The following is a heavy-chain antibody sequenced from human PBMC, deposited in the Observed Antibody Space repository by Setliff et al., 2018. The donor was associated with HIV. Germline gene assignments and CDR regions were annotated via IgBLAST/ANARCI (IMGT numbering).Heavy chain of an antibody. J-gene: IGHJ3*02. D-gene: IGHD6-6*01. CDR3: ARLITRGAARPLGGDAFDI. CDR2: IHYTGST. V-gene: IGHV4-39*01. Sequence: SETLSLTCTVSGGSISSDVYYWGWIRQPPGKALEWIGDIHYTGSTHYNMSLTSRVTMSVDTSKNQFSLGLNSVTAADTAVYYCARLITRGAARPLGGDAFDIWGQGTMVTVSS. CDR1: GGSISSDVYY.